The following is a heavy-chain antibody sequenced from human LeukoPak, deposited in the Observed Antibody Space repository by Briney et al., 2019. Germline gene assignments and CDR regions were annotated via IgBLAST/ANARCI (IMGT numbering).Heavy chain of an antibody. Sequence: SGTLSLTCAVSGGSISESNWWTWVRQTPGKGLEWIGEIYHSGTTNYNLSLKRRVTISRDKSKNQFSLNLNSVTAADTAVFYCARGWSRGDLDFWGQGTLITVFS. D-gene: IGHD6-13*01. CDR1: GGSISESNW. CDR3: ARGWSRGDLDF. V-gene: IGHV4-4*02. J-gene: IGHJ4*02. CDR2: IYHSGTT.